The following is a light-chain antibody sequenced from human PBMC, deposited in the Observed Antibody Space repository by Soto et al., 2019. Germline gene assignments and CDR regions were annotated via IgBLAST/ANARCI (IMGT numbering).Light chain of an antibody. CDR1: QYISNW. J-gene: IGKJ4*01. Sequence: DIQMTQSRSSVSASVGDRVTITCRASQYISNWLAWYQHKPGKAPKPLIYVASNLRSGVPSRFSGSASGTDFSLTISSLQPEDSATYYCQQTNSFPLTFGGGTKVDIK. CDR3: QQTNSFPLT. CDR2: VAS. V-gene: IGKV1-12*01.